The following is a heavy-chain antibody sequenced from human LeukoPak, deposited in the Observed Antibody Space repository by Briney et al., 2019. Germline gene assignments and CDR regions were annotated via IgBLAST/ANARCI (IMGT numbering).Heavy chain of an antibody. CDR1: GFTFSSYS. D-gene: IGHD3-10*01. CDR2: ISSSSSYI. Sequence: GGSLRLSCAASGFTFSSYSMNWVRQAPGKGLEWVSSISSSSSYIYYADSVKGRFTISRDNAKNSLYLQMNSLRAEDTAVYYCAKGAMGWFGELSSWFDPWGQGTLVTVSS. V-gene: IGHV3-21*01. CDR3: AKGAMGWFGELSSWFDP. J-gene: IGHJ5*02.